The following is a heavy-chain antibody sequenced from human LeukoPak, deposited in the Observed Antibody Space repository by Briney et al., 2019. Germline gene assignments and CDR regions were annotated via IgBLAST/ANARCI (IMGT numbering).Heavy chain of an antibody. Sequence: RGSLRLSCAASGFTVSSNYMSWVRQAPGKGLEWVSVIYSGGSTYYADSVKGRFTISRDNSKNTLYLQMNSLRAEDTAVYYCARVRSSSWYYYYYYMDVWGKGTTVTVSS. J-gene: IGHJ6*03. CDR3: ARVRSSSWYYYYYYMDV. V-gene: IGHV3-53*01. CDR1: GFTVSSNY. CDR2: IYSGGST. D-gene: IGHD6-13*01.